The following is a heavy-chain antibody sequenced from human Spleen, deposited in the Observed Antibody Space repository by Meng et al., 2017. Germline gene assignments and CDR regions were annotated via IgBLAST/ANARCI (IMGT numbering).Heavy chain of an antibody. Sequence: VPRQEWGAGRLTPAETLSLTCVVSGGSFSDYYWSWIRQPPGKGLEWIGEINHSGSTNYNPSLESRATISVDTSQNNLSLKLSSVTAADSAVYYCARGPTTMAHDFDYWGQGTLVTVSS. CDR3: ARGPTTMAHDFDY. CDR2: INHSGST. D-gene: IGHD4-11*01. V-gene: IGHV4-34*01. J-gene: IGHJ4*02. CDR1: GGSFSDYY.